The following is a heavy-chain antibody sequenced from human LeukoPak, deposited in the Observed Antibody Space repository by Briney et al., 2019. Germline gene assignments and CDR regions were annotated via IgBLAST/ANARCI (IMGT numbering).Heavy chain of an antibody. V-gene: IGHV4-39*01. CDR2: IYYSGST. Sequence: PSETLSLTCTVSGGSISSSNYYWGWIRQPPGKGLEWIGNIYYSGSTYYNPSLKSRVAISVDTSKNQLSLKLSSVTAADTAVYYCARLLGDCSGGSCYFLDYWGQGTLVTVSS. CDR3: ARLLGDCSGGSCYFLDY. J-gene: IGHJ4*02. CDR1: GGSISSSNYY. D-gene: IGHD2-15*01.